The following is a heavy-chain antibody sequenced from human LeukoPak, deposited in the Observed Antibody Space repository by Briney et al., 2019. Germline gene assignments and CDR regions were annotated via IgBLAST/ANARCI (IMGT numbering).Heavy chain of an antibody. CDR3: AIHIVVVPAAKKKNWFDP. Sequence: SETLSLTCAVYGGSFSGYYWSWIRQPPGKGLEWIGEINHSGSTNYNPSLKSRVTISVDASKNQFSLKLSSVTAADTAVYYCAIHIVVVPAAKKKNWFDPWGQGTLVTVSS. V-gene: IGHV4-34*01. CDR2: INHSGST. J-gene: IGHJ5*02. CDR1: GGSFSGYY. D-gene: IGHD2-2*01.